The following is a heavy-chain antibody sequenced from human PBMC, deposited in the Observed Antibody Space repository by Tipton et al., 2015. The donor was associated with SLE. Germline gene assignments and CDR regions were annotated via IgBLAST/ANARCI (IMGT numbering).Heavy chain of an antibody. Sequence: GSLRLSCAASGFTFRGYAVNWVRQAPGKGLEWVSIIYAGGFNYHYADSVKGRFTISRDNSKNTLFLQMSSLTADDTAMYYCARMMVGANGNPFDMWGQGTMVTVSS. CDR2: IYAGGFNY. V-gene: IGHV3-23*03. CDR3: ARMMVGANGNPFDM. CDR1: GFTFRGYA. J-gene: IGHJ3*02. D-gene: IGHD1-26*01.